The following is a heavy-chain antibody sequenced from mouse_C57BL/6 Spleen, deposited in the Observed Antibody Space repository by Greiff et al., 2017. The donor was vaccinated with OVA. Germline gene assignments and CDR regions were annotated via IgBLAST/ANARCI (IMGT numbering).Heavy chain of an antibody. CDR2: IYPSSGNT. Sequence: QFQLPQSGAELARPGASVTLSCTASGYTFTSYGISWVPQRTGQGLEWLGEIYPSSGNTYYNGQFTGTATLPADPSSSTASMELRSLASEYSAVYFCANYYDSSYAFDYWGQGTTLTVSS. V-gene: IGHV1-81*01. CDR1: GYTFTSYG. D-gene: IGHD1-1*01. J-gene: IGHJ2*01. CDR3: ANYYDSSYAFDY.